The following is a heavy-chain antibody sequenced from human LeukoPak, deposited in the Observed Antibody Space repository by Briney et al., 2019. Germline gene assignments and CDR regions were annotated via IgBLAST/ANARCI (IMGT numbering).Heavy chain of an antibody. Sequence: GASVKVSCKASGYTFTGYYMHWVRQAPGQGLEWMGWINPNSGGTNYAQKFQGRVTMTRDTSISTAYMELSRLRSDDTAVYYCARATIAVAGDPFDYWGQGTLVTVSS. D-gene: IGHD6-19*01. V-gene: IGHV1-2*02. CDR1: GYTFTGYY. CDR2: INPNSGGT. J-gene: IGHJ4*02. CDR3: ARATIAVAGDPFDY.